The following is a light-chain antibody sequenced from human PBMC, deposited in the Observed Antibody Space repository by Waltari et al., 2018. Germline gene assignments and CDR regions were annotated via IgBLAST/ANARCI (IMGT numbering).Light chain of an antibody. J-gene: IGKJ4*01. V-gene: IGKV2-40*01. CDR2: GAS. CDR1: QSLLHTNGNSY. CDR3: VQTIGFPLT. Sequence: DVVMTQTPLSLPITPGEPASISCRSSQSLLHTNGNSYLHWYLQKPGKSPQLLIYGASNRASGVPDGFNGSGSGTDFTLKITKVEAEDVCIYYCVQTIGFPLTFGRGTKVEIK.